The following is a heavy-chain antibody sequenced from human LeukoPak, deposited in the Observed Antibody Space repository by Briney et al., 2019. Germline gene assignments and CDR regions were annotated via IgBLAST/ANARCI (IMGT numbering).Heavy chain of an antibody. V-gene: IGHV1-18*01. CDR2: ISAYNGNT. J-gene: IGHJ3*02. D-gene: IGHD1-1*01. CDR3: ARAKTLEPSPSNAFDI. Sequence: GASVKVSCQTSGYTSTSYGYSWVRQAPGQGLEWMGWISAYNGNTKYAQKFQGRVTMTTVTSTSTAYMELRSLTLDDTALYYCARAKTLEPSPSNAFDIWGQGTMVTVSS. CDR1: GYTSTSYG.